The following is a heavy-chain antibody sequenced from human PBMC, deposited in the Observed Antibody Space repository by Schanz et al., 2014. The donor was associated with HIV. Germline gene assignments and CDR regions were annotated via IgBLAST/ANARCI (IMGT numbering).Heavy chain of an antibody. Sequence: EVQLLESGGGLVQPGGSLRLSCAASGFTFSSYAMSWVRQAPGKGLEWLANIKLDGSEKYYVDSVKGRFTISRDNSRNALYLHMNSLRADDTAIYYCVKAYSSGFSGAGSWGQGALVTVSS. CDR1: GFTFSSYA. D-gene: IGHD5-18*01. CDR3: VKAYSSGFSGAGS. J-gene: IGHJ5*02. V-gene: IGHV3-7*03. CDR2: IKLDGSEK.